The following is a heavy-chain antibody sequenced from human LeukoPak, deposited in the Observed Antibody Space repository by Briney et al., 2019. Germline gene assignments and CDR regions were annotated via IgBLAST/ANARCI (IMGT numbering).Heavy chain of an antibody. J-gene: IGHJ4*02. D-gene: IGHD6-13*01. CDR2: IWYDESNK. CDR3: ARDGIAAAIDY. Sequence: GGSLRLSCAASGFTFSSYGMHWVRQAPGKGLEWVAVIWYDESNKYYADSVKGRFTISRDNSKNTLYLQMNSLRAEDTAVYYCARDGIAAAIDYWGQGTLVTVSS. V-gene: IGHV3-33*01. CDR1: GFTFSSYG.